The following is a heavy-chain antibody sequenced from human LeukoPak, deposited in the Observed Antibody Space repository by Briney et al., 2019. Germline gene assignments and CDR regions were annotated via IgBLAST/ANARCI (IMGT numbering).Heavy chain of an antibody. CDR2: IYTSGST. V-gene: IGHV4-61*02. J-gene: IGHJ6*03. D-gene: IGHD5-24*01. Sequence: SETLSLTCTVSGGSISSGSYYWSWIRQPAGKGLEWIGRIYTSGSTNYNPSLKSRVTISVDTSKNQFSLKLSSVTAADTAVYYCARDLMAMDVWGKGTTVTVSS. CDR1: GGSISSGSYY. CDR3: ARDLMAMDV.